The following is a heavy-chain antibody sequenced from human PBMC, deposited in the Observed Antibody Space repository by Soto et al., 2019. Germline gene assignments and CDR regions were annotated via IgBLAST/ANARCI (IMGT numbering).Heavy chain of an antibody. CDR3: ARARWGYSGYEGYYYGMDV. D-gene: IGHD5-12*01. J-gene: IGHJ6*02. Sequence: ASVKVSCKASGYTFTGYYMHWVRQAPGQGLEWMGWINPNSGVTNYAQKFQGWVTMTRDTSISTAYMELSRLRSDDTAVYYCARARWGYSGYEGYYYGMDVWGQGTTVTVSS. CDR1: GYTFTGYY. V-gene: IGHV1-2*04. CDR2: INPNSGVT.